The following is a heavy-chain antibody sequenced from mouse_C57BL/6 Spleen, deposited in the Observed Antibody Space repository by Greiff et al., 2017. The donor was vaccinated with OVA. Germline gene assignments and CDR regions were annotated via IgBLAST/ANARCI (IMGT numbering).Heavy chain of an antibody. J-gene: IGHJ2*01. D-gene: IGHD1-1*01. CDR1: GYTFTSYW. CDR2: IDPSDSYT. V-gene: IGHV1-69*01. Sequence: QVQLQQPGAELVMPGASVKLSCKASGYTFTSYWMHWVKQRPGQGLEWIGEIDPSDSYTNYNQKFKGESTLTVDKSSSTAYMQLSSLTSEDSAVYYCARGGSKGYWGQGTTLTVSS. CDR3: ARGGSKGY.